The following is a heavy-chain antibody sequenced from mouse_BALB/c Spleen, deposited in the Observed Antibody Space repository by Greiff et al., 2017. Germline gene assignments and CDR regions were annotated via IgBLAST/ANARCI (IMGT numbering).Heavy chain of an antibody. V-gene: IGHV1-9*01. CDR2: ILPGSGST. J-gene: IGHJ3*01. D-gene: IGHD2-1*01. Sequence: VQLQQSGAELMKPGASVKISCKATGYTFSSYWIEWVKQRPGHGLEWIGEILPGSGSTNYNEKFKGKATFTADTSSNTAYMQLSSLTSEDSAVYYCARSHYGNYDWFAYWGQGTLVTVSA. CDR1: GYTFSSYW. CDR3: ARSHYGNYDWFAY.